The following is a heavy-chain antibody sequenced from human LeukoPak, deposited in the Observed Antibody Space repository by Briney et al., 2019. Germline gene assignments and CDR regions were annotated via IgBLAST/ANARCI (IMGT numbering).Heavy chain of an antibody. CDR1: GYTFTSYG. CDR3: ARDTMTDAFDI. V-gene: IGHV1-18*01. D-gene: IGHD2-2*01. Sequence: ASVTVSYKASGYTFTSYGISWVRQAPGQGREGMGWISAYNGNTNYAQKLQGRVTMTTDTSTSTAYMELRSLRSDDTAVYYCARDTMTDAFDIWGQGTMVTVSS. J-gene: IGHJ3*02. CDR2: ISAYNGNT.